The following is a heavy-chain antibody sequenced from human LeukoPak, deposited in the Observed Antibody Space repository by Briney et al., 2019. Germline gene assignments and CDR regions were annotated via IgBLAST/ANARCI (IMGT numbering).Heavy chain of an antibody. V-gene: IGHV4-4*07. J-gene: IGHJ5*02. CDR1: GGSISSYY. CDR2: IYTSGST. CDR3: ARGAYYYGSGLPFDH. Sequence: SETLSLTCTVSGGSISSYYWSWIRQPAGKGLEWIGRIYTSGSTNYNPSLKSRVTMSVDTSKNQFSLKLSSVTAADTAVYYCARGAYYYGSGLPFDHWGQGTLVTVSS. D-gene: IGHD3-10*01.